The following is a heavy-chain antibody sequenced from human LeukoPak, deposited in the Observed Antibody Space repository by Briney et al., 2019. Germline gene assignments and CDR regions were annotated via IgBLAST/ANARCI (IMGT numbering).Heavy chain of an antibody. CDR2: IYYSGST. V-gene: IGHV4-61*01. J-gene: IGHJ6*02. CDR1: GGSVSSGSYY. D-gene: IGHD2-15*01. Sequence: SETLSLTCTVSGGSVSSGSYYWSWIRQPPGKGLEWIGYIYYSGSTNYNPSLKSRVTISVDTSKNQFSLKLSSVTAADTAVYYCARRYRDIVRDYGMDVWGQGTTVTVSS. CDR3: ARRYRDIVRDYGMDV.